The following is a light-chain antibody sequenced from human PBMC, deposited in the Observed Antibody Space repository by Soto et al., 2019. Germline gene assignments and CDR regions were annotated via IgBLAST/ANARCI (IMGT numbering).Light chain of an antibody. V-gene: IGLV2-14*01. Sequence: QSALPQPASVSGSPGQSITIPCTGTSSDVGGYNYVSWYQQHPGKAPKLMIFKVSNRPSGVSNRFSGSKSGNTASLTISGLQAEDEADYYCSSYTSSSTLVFGTGTKVTVL. CDR1: SSDVGGYNY. CDR3: SSYTSSSTLV. J-gene: IGLJ1*01. CDR2: KVS.